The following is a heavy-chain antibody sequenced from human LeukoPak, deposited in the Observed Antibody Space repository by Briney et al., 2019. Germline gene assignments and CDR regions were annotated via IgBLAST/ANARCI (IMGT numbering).Heavy chain of an antibody. Sequence: SETLSLTCAVYGGSFSGYYWSWIRQPPGKGLEWIGEINHSGSTNYNPSLKSRVTISVDTSKNQFSLKLSSVTAADTAVYYCASTVSYYFDYWCQGTLVNVSS. J-gene: IGHJ4*02. CDR1: GGSFSGYY. V-gene: IGHV4-34*01. CDR2: INHSGST. D-gene: IGHD4-17*01. CDR3: ASTVSYYFDY.